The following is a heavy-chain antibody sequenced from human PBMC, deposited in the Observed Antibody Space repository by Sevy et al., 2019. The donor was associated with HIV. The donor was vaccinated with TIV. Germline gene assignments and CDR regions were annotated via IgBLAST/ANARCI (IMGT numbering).Heavy chain of an antibody. J-gene: IGHJ3*02. CDR3: ARNNCSITNCYMGDVFDI. CDR1: GFTFSSYS. V-gene: IGHV3-21*01. Sequence: GGSLRLSCAASGFTFSSYSMNWVRQAPGKGLEWVSSISGISNYIYYADSMKGRFTVPRDNARNSRYLQMNSLRAEDTAVYYCARNNCSITNCYMGDVFDIWGQGTMVTVSS. CDR2: ISGISNYI. D-gene: IGHD2-2*02.